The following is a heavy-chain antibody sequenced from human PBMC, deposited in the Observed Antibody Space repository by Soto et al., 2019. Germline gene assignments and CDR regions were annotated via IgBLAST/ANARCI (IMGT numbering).Heavy chain of an antibody. D-gene: IGHD6-6*01. J-gene: IGHJ5*02. CDR1: GGSISSDDYY. CDR2: IYYSGST. CDR3: ARVVYSSSKRFLARWFDP. Sequence: SETLSLTCTVSGGSISSDDYYWSWIRQPPGKGLEWIGYIYYSGSTYYNPSLKSRVTISVDTSKNQFSLKLSSVTAADTAAYYCARVVYSSSKRFLARWFDPWGQGTLVTVS. V-gene: IGHV4-30-4*01.